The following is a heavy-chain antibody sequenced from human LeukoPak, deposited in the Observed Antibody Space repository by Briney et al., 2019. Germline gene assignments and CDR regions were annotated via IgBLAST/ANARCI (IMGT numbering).Heavy chain of an antibody. CDR1: GFTFSSYE. CDR2: IKQDGSEK. CDR3: AKAYFYDTPSEGLDY. Sequence: GGSLRLSCAASGFTFSSYEMNWVRQAPGKGLEWVANIKQDGSEKYYVDSVKGRFTISRDNAKNSLYLQMNSLRTEDTAVYYCAKAYFYDTPSEGLDYWGQGTLVTVSP. D-gene: IGHD3-22*01. J-gene: IGHJ4*02. V-gene: IGHV3-7*03.